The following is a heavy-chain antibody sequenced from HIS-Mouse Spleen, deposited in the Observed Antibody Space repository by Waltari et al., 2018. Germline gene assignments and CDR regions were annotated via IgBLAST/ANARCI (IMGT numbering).Heavy chain of an antibody. J-gene: IGHJ4*02. CDR1: ARSISSSRYP. Sequence: QLQLQESGPGLVKPSETLSLTCPVSARSISSSRYPWCWIRQPPGKWLEWIGSIYYSGSTYYNPSLKSRVTISVDTSKNQFSLKLSSVTAADTAVYYCARDRVRDYSNYVDYWGQGTLVTVSS. V-gene: IGHV4-39*07. CDR3: ARDRVRDYSNYVDY. CDR2: IYYSGST. D-gene: IGHD4-4*01.